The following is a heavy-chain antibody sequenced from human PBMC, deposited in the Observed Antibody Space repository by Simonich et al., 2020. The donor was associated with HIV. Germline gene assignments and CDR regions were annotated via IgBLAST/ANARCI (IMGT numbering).Heavy chain of an antibody. Sequence: QVHLQQWGAGLLKPSETLSLTCAVYGGSFSGYYCTWIRQPPGKGLGGIGEINHSGSTDYNPSLKSRVTISVDTSKNQFSLKLSSVTAADTAVYYCARRTGYDLDYWGQGTLVTVSS. J-gene: IGHJ4*02. CDR2: INHSGST. CDR3: ARRTGYDLDY. D-gene: IGHD5-12*01. CDR1: GGSFSGYY. V-gene: IGHV4-34*01.